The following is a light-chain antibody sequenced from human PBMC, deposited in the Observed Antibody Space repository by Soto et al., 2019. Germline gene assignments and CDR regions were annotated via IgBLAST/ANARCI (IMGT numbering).Light chain of an antibody. CDR1: QSVSSN. Sequence: EIVMTQSPATLSVSPGERATLSCRASQSVSSNLAWYQQNPGQAPRLLIYGASTRATGIPARFSGSGSGTEFTLTISSLQSEDFAVYYCQQYKNCPLTFGGGTKVEIK. CDR3: QQYKNCPLT. V-gene: IGKV3-15*01. J-gene: IGKJ4*01. CDR2: GAS.